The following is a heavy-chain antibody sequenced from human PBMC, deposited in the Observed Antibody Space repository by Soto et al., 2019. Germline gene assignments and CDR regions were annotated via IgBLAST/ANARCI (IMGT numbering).Heavy chain of an antibody. V-gene: IGHV4-34*01. CDR1: GGSFSGYY. CDR2: INHSGST. D-gene: IGHD6-19*01. Sequence: SETLSLTCTVYGGSFSGYYWSWIRQPPEKGLEWIGEINHSGSTNYNPSLKSRVTISVDTSKNQFSLKLSPVTAAATAVYYCARQWLVGDYFDYWGQGTLVTVPS. J-gene: IGHJ4*02. CDR3: ARQWLVGDYFDY.